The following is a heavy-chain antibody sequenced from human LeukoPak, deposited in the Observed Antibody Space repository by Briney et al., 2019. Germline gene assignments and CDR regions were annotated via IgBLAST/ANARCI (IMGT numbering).Heavy chain of an antibody. J-gene: IGHJ5*02. CDR1: GYTFTGYY. CDR2: INPNSGGT. CDR3: ARSGSGSYNWFDP. Sequence: ASVKVSCKASGYTFTGYYMHWVRQAPGQGLEWMGWINPNSGGTNYAQKFQGRVTMTRDTSISTAYMELGRLRSDDTAVYYCARSGSGSYNWFDPWGQGTLVTVSS. V-gene: IGHV1-2*02. D-gene: IGHD3-10*01.